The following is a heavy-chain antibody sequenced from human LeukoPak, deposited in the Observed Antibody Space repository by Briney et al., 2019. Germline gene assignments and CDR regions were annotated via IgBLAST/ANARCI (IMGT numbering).Heavy chain of an antibody. J-gene: IGHJ6*02. D-gene: IGHD6-19*01. CDR3: ARGFGGSSGSSDYYGMDV. V-gene: IGHV1-69*04. CDR1: GATFNNYV. CDR2: IIPSLDIA. Sequence: SVKVSCKASGATFNNYVVTWVRQAPGQGLEWMGMIIPSLDIAKYAQKSQGRVTITADKSTSTAYMELRSLRSEDTAVYYCARGFGGSSGSSDYYGMDVWGQGTRVTVSS.